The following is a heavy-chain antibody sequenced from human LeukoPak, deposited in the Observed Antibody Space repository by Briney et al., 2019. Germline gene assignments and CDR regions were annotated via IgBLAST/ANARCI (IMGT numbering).Heavy chain of an antibody. CDR2: IHYSGDI. D-gene: IGHD1-1*01. CDR1: GFTFSSYA. CDR3: ATRDETRTRMFPPDS. Sequence: PGGSLRLSCAASGFTFSSYAMHWVRQPPGKGLEWIGEIHYSGDIKYTPSLKTRVSLSMDTSRNRLSLNLNSVTVADTAVYYCATRDETRTRMFPPDSWGQGTRVTVSS. J-gene: IGHJ4*02. V-gene: IGHV4-34*08.